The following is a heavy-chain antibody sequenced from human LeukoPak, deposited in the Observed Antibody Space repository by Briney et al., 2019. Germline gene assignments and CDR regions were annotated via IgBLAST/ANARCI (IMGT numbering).Heavy chain of an antibody. V-gene: IGHV3-33*01. CDR3: ARTSMIVAYFDY. Sequence: GGSLRLSCAASGFTFSSYGMHWVRQAPGKGLEWVAVIWYDGSNKYYADSVKGRFTISRDNSKNTLYLQMNSLRAEDTAVYYCARTSMIVAYFDYWGQGTLVTVSS. CDR1: GFTFSSYG. D-gene: IGHD3-22*01. J-gene: IGHJ4*02. CDR2: IWYDGSNK.